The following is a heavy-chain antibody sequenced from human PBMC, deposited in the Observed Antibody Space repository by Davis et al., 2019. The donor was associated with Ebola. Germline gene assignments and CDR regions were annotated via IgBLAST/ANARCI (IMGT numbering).Heavy chain of an antibody. V-gene: IGHV1-2*02. CDR3: AKGPGGATAYFDY. CDR2: IKPNSGGT. J-gene: IGHJ4*02. CDR1: GYTFTGYY. Sequence: ASVTVSCKASGYTFTGYYMHWVRQAPGQGLEWMGWIKPNSGGTNYAQKFQGRVTMTRDTSISTAYMELSRLRSDDTAVYYCAKGPGGATAYFDYWGQGTLVTVSS. D-gene: IGHD1-26*01.